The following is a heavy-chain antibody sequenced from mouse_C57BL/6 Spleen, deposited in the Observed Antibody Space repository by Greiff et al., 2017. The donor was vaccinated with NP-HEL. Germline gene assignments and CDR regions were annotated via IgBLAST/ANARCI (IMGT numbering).Heavy chain of an antibody. Sequence: VQLQQSGAELVRPGASVKLSCKASGYTFTDYYINWVKQRPGQGLEWIARIYPGSGNTYYNEKFKGKATLTAEKASSTAYMQLSRLTSEDSAVDFCARELTTVVDFGYWGQGATLTVSS. CDR1: GYTFTDYY. CDR3: ARELTTVVDFGY. V-gene: IGHV1-76*01. J-gene: IGHJ2*01. CDR2: IYPGSGNT. D-gene: IGHD1-1*01.